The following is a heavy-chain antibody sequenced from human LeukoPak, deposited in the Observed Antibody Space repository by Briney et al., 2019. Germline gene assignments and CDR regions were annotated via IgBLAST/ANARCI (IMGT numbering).Heavy chain of an antibody. V-gene: IGHV3-15*01. CDR2: IKRKSDGGTT. CDR1: GFTFTNAW. CDR3: TSGAMLVS. D-gene: IGHD3-22*01. Sequence: RPGGSLRLSCVASGFTFTNAWMSWVRQAPGKGLEWVGRIKRKSDGGTTDYAAPVKGRFTISRDDSKNTLYLRMNSLKTEDTAVYYCTSGAMLVSWGQGTLVTVSS. J-gene: IGHJ5*02.